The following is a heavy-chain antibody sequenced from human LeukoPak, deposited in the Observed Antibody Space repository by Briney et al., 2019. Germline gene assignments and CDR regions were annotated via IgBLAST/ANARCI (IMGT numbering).Heavy chain of an antibody. V-gene: IGHV1-18*01. CDR2: ISAYNGNT. J-gene: IGHJ1*01. CDR3: ARDQDRITMIVVVTPFQH. D-gene: IGHD3-22*01. Sequence: ASVKVSCKASGGTFSSYAISWVRQAPGQGLEWMGWISAYNGNTNYAQKLQGRVTMTTDTSTSTAYMELRSLRSDDTAVYYCARDQDRITMIVVVTPFQHWGQGTLVTVSS. CDR1: GGTFSSYA.